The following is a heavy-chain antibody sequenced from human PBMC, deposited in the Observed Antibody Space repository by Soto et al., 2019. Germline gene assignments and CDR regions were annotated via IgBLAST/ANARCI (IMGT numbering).Heavy chain of an antibody. CDR2: ISGSGRSS. Sequence: EVHLLESGGGLVQPGGSLRLSCAASGFTFSSYAMSWVRQAPGKGLEWVSSISGSGRSSYYADSVKGRFTISRDNSKNTLYLQMNNLRAEDTALYYCAKGGREWDLTIDYWGQGTLVTVSS. D-gene: IGHD1-26*01. CDR3: AKGGREWDLTIDY. J-gene: IGHJ4*02. V-gene: IGHV3-23*01. CDR1: GFTFSSYA.